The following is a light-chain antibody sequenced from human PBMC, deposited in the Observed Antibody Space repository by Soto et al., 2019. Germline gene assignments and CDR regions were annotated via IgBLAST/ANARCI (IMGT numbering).Light chain of an antibody. CDR2: ATS. V-gene: IGKV3-20*01. Sequence: EVVLTQSPGTLSLSPGERVTLSCRASQSISGIYLAWYQQKPGQAPRLLIYATSRRATGIPDRFSGSGSGTDFTLTISRLETEDFAVYYCQQYGDGNSPRYSFGQGTRLDIK. CDR3: QQYGDGNSPRYS. J-gene: IGKJ2*03. CDR1: QSISGIY.